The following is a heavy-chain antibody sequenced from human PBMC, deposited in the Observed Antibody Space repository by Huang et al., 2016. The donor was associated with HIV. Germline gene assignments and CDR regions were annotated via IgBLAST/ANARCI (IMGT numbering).Heavy chain of an antibody. D-gene: IGHD2-2*01. V-gene: IGHV3-21*02. CDR3: ARAVQSTLRGFDV. CDR1: DFTFSGYN. CDR2: MSYSGSNI. J-gene: IGHJ3*01. Sequence: DVQLVESGGGLVKPGGSLRLSCAASDFTFSGYNMNWVRQAPGKGREGGACMSYSGSNIDYADSVKGRFTISRDNAKNSVFLQMNSLRAEDTALYYCARAVQSTLRGFDVWGRGTLVTVSS.